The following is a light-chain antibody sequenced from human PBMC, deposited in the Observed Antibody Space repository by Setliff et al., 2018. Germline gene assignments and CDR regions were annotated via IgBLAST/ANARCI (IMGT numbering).Light chain of an antibody. CDR2: EVS. Sequence: QSALAQPASVSGSPGQSITISCTGTSSDVGYYNYVSWYQQHPGKAPKLMIYEVSNRPSGVSNRFSGSKSGNTASLTISGLQAEDEADYYCSSYTSSSTRVFGTGTNVTVL. V-gene: IGLV2-14*01. CDR3: SSYTSSSTRV. J-gene: IGLJ1*01. CDR1: SSDVGYYNY.